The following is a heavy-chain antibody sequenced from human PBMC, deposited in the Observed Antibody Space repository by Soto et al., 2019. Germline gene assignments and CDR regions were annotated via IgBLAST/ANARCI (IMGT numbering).Heavy chain of an antibody. CDR3: ARDEFGYCGSTSCYIFSYFQH. J-gene: IGHJ1*01. Sequence: GGSLRLSCAASGFTFSSYWMSWVRQAPGKGLEWVANIKQDGSEKYYVDSVKGRFTISRDNAKNSLYLQMNSLRAEDTAVYYCARDEFGYCGSTSCYIFSYFQHWGQGTLVTVSS. V-gene: IGHV3-7*01. D-gene: IGHD2-2*02. CDR1: GFTFSSYW. CDR2: IKQDGSEK.